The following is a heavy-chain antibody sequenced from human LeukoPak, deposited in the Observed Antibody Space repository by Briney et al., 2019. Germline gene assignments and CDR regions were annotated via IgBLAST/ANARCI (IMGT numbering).Heavy chain of an antibody. CDR1: GGSISSTIYY. J-gene: IGHJ4*02. CDR2: FSYSGNT. V-gene: IGHV4-39*01. D-gene: IGHD2-21*01. Sequence: PSETLSLTCSVSGGSISSTIYYWAWIRQPPGKGLEWIGSFSYSGNTFYNSSLMSRVSISEDTSKNQFSLKLTSVTAADTAVYYCARLPLLWGQGILVTVSS. CDR3: ARLPLL.